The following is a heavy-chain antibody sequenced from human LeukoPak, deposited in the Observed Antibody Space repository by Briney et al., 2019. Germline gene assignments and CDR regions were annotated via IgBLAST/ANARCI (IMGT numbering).Heavy chain of an antibody. Sequence: ASVKVSCKASGYTFNAYYIHWVRQAPGQGLEWMGWINPNSGGTNYAQKFQGRVTMTRDTSISTAYMELSRLRSDDTAVYYCARERPIAATAHFDYWGQGTLVTVSS. J-gene: IGHJ4*02. D-gene: IGHD6-13*01. CDR3: ARERPIAATAHFDY. CDR1: GYTFNAYY. V-gene: IGHV1-2*02. CDR2: INPNSGGT.